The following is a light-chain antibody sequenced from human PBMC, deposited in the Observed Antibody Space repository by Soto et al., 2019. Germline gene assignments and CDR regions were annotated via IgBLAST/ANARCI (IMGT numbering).Light chain of an antibody. CDR2: AAS. V-gene: IGKV1-39*01. CDR3: QQSHSAPLT. J-gene: IGKJ4*01. CDR1: HSISSH. Sequence: QMTQSPSSLFASVGDRVTSTCRASHSISSHLNWYQQKVGQTPRLLIYAASTLQSEVPPRFSGSGSGTEFTLTISGLQREDFATYYCQQSHSAPLTFGGGTKIQI.